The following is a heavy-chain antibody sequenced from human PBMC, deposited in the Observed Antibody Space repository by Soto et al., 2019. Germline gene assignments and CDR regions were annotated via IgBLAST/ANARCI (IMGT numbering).Heavy chain of an antibody. V-gene: IGHV4-39*01. CDR3: ARQPHDSTGYYYGA. Sequence: SETLSLTCTVSGGSFSSSTYYWGWIRQPPGKGLEWIGSMYSGGNTYYNPSLKSRVTVSVDTSKNHSPLTPTSVTAADTAMYYCARQPHDSTGYYYGAWGQGTLVTVSS. D-gene: IGHD3-22*01. J-gene: IGHJ5*02. CDR1: GGSFSSSTYY. CDR2: MYSGGNT.